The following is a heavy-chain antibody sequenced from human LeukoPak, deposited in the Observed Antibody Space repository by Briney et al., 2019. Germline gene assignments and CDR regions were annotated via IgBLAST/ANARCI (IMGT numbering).Heavy chain of an antibody. CDR2: IYYSGST. J-gene: IGHJ5*02. Sequence: SETLSLTCTVSGGSISSYYWSWIRQPPGKGLEWIGYIYYSGSTNYNPSLKSRVTISVDTSKNQFSLKLSSVTAADAAVYYCATYCNSPFDPWGQGTLVTVSS. CDR1: GGSISSYY. CDR3: ATYCNSPFDP. V-gene: IGHV4-59*12. D-gene: IGHD2-21*01.